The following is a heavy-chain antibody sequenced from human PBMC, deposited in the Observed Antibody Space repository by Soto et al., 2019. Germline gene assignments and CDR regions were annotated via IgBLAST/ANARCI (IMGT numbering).Heavy chain of an antibody. CDR3: AATKWELLNWPFDP. D-gene: IGHD1-26*01. CDR1: GFTFSSYA. Sequence: EVQLLESGGDLVQPGGSLRLSCAASGFTFSSYAMSWVRQAPGKGLEWVSAISGSGGSTYYADSVKGRFTISRDNSKNTLYLQMNSLRAEDTAVYYCAATKWELLNWPFDPWGQGTLVTVSS. J-gene: IGHJ5*02. CDR2: ISGSGGST. V-gene: IGHV3-23*01.